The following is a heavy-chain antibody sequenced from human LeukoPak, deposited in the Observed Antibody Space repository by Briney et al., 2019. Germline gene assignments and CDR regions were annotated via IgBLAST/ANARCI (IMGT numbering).Heavy chain of an antibody. CDR1: GGSFSGYY. J-gene: IGHJ4*02. CDR2: INHSGST. CDR3: ARQKGYYDSSGYYYPWDY. D-gene: IGHD3-22*01. V-gene: IGHV4-34*01. Sequence: SETLSLTCAVYGGSFSGYYWSWIRQPPGKGLEWIGEINHSGSTNYNPSLKSRVTISVDTSKNQFSLKLSSVTAADTAVYYCARQKGYYDSSGYYYPWDYWGQGTLVTVSS.